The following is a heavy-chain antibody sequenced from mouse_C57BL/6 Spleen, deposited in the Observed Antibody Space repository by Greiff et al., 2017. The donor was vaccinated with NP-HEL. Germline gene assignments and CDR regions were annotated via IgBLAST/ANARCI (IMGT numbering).Heavy chain of an antibody. J-gene: IGHJ2*01. Sequence: QVQLQQSGAELVRPGASVTLSCKASGYTFTDYEMHWVKQTPVHGLEWIGAIDPETGGTAYNQKFKGKAILTADKSSSTAYMELRSLTSEDSAVYYCTRARIYYYGSSSFDYWGQGTTLTVSS. CDR3: TRARIYYYGSSSFDY. CDR1: GYTFTDYE. V-gene: IGHV1-15*01. D-gene: IGHD1-1*01. CDR2: IDPETGGT.